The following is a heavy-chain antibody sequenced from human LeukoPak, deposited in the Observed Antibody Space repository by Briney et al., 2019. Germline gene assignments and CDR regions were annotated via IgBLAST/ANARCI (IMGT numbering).Heavy chain of an antibody. CDR1: GYRFTSYW. V-gene: IGHV5-51*01. CDR2: IYPGDSDT. CDR3: ASYSNYANYFDY. Sequence: GGSLQISCQGSGYRFTSYWIGWVRQMPGKGLEWMGIIYPGDSDTRYSPSFQGQVTISADKSISTAYLQWSSLKASGTAMYYCASYSNYANYFDYWGQGTLVTVSS. D-gene: IGHD4-11*01. J-gene: IGHJ4*02.